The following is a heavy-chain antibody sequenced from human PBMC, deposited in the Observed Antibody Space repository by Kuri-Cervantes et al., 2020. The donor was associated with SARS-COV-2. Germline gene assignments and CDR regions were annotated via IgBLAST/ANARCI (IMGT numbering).Heavy chain of an antibody. D-gene: IGHD2-15*01. J-gene: IGHJ6*03. Sequence: GESLKISCAASGFTFSNAWMNWVRQAPGKGLEWVSYISSSSSTIYYADSVKGRFTISRDNAKNSLYLQMNSLRDEDTAVYYCARDGVVAAPYYYYYYMDVWGKGTTVTVSS. CDR2: ISSSSSTI. CDR1: GFTFSNAW. CDR3: ARDGVVAAPYYYYYYMDV. V-gene: IGHV3-48*02.